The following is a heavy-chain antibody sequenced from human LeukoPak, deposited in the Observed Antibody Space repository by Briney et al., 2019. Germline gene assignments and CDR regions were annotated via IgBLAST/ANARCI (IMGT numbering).Heavy chain of an antibody. V-gene: IGHV4-34*01. CDR1: GGFFSGYY. CDR2: INHSGST. Sequence: PSETLSLTCAVYGGFFSGYYWSWIRQPPGKGLEWIGEINHSGSTNYNPSLKSRVTISVDTSKNQFSLKLSSVTAADTAVYYCARIGYCSSTSCYTTDVWGQGTTVTVSS. J-gene: IGHJ6*02. CDR3: ARIGYCSSTSCYTTDV. D-gene: IGHD2-2*02.